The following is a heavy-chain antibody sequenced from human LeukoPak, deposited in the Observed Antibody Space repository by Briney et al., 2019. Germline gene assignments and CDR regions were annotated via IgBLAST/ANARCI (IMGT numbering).Heavy chain of an antibody. CDR3: AKDPGIAVAGTAAADP. CDR1: GFTFSSYA. J-gene: IGHJ5*02. Sequence: SGGSLRLSCAASGFTFSSYAMSWVSQAPGKGLEWVSAISGSGGSTYYADSVKGRFTISRDNSKNTLYLQMNSLRAEDTAVYYCAKDPGIAVAGTAAADPWGQGTLVTVSS. V-gene: IGHV3-23*01. D-gene: IGHD6-19*01. CDR2: ISGSGGST.